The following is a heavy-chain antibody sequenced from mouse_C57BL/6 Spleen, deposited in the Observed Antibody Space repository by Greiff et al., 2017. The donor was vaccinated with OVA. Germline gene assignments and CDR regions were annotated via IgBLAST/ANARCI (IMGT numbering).Heavy chain of an antibody. CDR2: IRSGSSTI. CDR1: GFTFSDYG. V-gene: IGHV5-17*01. D-gene: IGHD1-1*01. CDR3: ARYGSSAWYFDV. Sequence: EVQVVESGGGLVKPGGSLKLSCAASGFTFSDYGMHWVRQAPEKGLEWVAYIRSGSSTIYYADTVKGRFTISRDNAKNTLFLQMTSLKSEDTAMYYCARYGSSAWYFDVWGTGTTVTVSS. J-gene: IGHJ1*03.